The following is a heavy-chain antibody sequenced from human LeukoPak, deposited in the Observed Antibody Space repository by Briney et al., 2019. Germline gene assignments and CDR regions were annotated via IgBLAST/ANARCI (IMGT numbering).Heavy chain of an antibody. CDR2: INPSGGST. D-gene: IGHD4-17*01. CDR1: GYTFTSYY. CDR3: ATTVTLRSKDYYFDY. Sequence: VASVTVSCKASGYTFTSYYMHWVRQAPGQGLEWMGIINPSGGSTSYAQRFQGRVTMTRDTSTSTVYMELSSLRSEDTAVYYCATTVTLRSKDYYFDYWGQGTLVTVSS. J-gene: IGHJ4*02. V-gene: IGHV1-46*01.